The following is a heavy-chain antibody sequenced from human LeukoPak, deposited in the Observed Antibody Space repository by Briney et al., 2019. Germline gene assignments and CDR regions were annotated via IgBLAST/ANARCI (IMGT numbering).Heavy chain of an antibody. Sequence: RGSLRLSCAASGFTFSSYAMSWVRQAPGKALEWVSTISGSGGSTYYADSVKGRFTISRDNSKNTLYLQMNSLRAEDTAVYYCAKDLYSGSYYVWDYWGQGTLVTVTS. V-gene: IGHV3-23*01. CDR2: ISGSGGST. D-gene: IGHD1-26*01. CDR1: GFTFSSYA. J-gene: IGHJ4*02. CDR3: AKDLYSGSYYVWDY.